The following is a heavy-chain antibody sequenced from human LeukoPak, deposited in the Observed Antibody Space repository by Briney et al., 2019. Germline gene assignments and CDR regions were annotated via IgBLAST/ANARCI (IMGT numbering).Heavy chain of an antibody. CDR1: GGTFSSYA. J-gene: IGHJ3*02. V-gene: IGHV1-69*05. CDR2: IIPIIGTA. D-gene: IGHD4-17*01. CDR3: ARDRLHTVTPFLGAFDI. Sequence: SVKVSCKASGGTFSSYAISWVRQATGQGLEWMGRIIPIIGTANYAQKFQGRVTITTDESTSTAYMELSSLRSEDTAAYYCARDRLHTVTPFLGAFDIWGQGTMVTVSS.